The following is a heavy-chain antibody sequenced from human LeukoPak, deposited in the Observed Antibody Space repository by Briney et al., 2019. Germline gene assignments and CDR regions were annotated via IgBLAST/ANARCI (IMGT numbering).Heavy chain of an antibody. CDR1: GFTLIRHE. D-gene: IGHD6-25*01. Sequence: GGSLRLSCAASGFTLIRHEMNWVRQAPGKGLEWVSFISRSGRNTDYADSVKGRFTISRDDAKNSLYLQLNSLRADDTAVYYCARDAACTTSTRYKQIDSWGQGTLVTVSS. CDR2: ISRSGRNT. V-gene: IGHV3-48*03. CDR3: ARDAACTTSTRYKQIDS. J-gene: IGHJ4*02.